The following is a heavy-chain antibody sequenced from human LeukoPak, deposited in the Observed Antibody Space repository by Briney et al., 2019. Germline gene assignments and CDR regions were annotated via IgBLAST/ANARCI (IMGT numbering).Heavy chain of an antibody. J-gene: IGHJ3*02. CDR1: GFTSSSYG. Sequence: PGRSLRLSCVASGFTSSSYGMHWVRQAPGKGLEWVAVISYDGSNKYYADSVKGRFTISRDNSKNTLYLQMNSLRAEDTAVYYCAKLWGSRYFDWLPSNDAFDIWGQGTMVTVSS. CDR3: AKLWGSRYFDWLPSNDAFDI. CDR2: ISYDGSNK. D-gene: IGHD3-9*01. V-gene: IGHV3-30*18.